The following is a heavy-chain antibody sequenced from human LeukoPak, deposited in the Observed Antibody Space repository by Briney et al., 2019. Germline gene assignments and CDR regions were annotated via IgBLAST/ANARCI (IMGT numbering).Heavy chain of an antibody. Sequence: SETLSLTCAAYGGSFSGYYWSWIRQPPGKGLEWIGEINHSGSTNYNPSLKSRVTISVDTSKNQFSLKLSSVTAADTAVYYCARGSRSYSSSWYVYWGQGTLVTVSS. CDR3: ARGSRSYSSSWYVY. J-gene: IGHJ4*02. CDR1: GGSFSGYY. V-gene: IGHV4-34*01. CDR2: INHSGST. D-gene: IGHD6-13*01.